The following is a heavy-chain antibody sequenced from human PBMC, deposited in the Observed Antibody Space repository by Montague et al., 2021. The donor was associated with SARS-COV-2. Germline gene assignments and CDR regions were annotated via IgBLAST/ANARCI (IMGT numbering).Heavy chain of an antibody. CDR1: GGSFSGYY. V-gene: IGHV4-34*01. J-gene: IGHJ2*01. CDR2: INHSGST. Sequence: SETLSLTCAVHGGSFSGYYWSWIRQPPGKGPEWIGEINHSGSTNYNPSLKSRVSISVDTSKNQFSLKLSSVTAADTAVYYCARGAPTTTVIVVVFTGAGWYFDLWGRGTLVTVSS. CDR3: ARGAPTTTVIVVVFTGAGWYFDL. D-gene: IGHD3-22*01.